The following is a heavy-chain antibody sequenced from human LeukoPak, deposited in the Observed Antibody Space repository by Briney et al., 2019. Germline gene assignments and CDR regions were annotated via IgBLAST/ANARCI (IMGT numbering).Heavy chain of an antibody. J-gene: IGHJ4*02. CDR1: GDSFSSANYY. V-gene: IGHV4-30-4*08. D-gene: IGHD1-20*01. CDR2: VYYDGST. CDR3: VRGLTGYSYFFDY. Sequence: SETLSLTCTVSGDSFSSANYYWTWVRQPPGKGLEWIGYVYYDGSTYYHPSLQSRLAISVDTSKNQFSLNLTSVTAADTAVYYCVRGLTGYSYFFDYWGQGALVTVSS.